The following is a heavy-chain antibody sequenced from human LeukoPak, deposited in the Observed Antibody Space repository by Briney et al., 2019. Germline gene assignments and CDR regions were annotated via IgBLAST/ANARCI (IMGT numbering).Heavy chain of an antibody. V-gene: IGHV3-48*03. Sequence: PGGSLRLSCAVSAYTFSSYGMNWVRRAPGKGLEWVSYISSSGSSIYYADSVKGRFTISRDNAKSSLYLQMNSLRAEDTAVYYCARVRSSTDFDYWGQGTLVTVSS. J-gene: IGHJ4*02. D-gene: IGHD6-13*01. CDR1: AYTFSSYG. CDR3: ARVRSSTDFDY. CDR2: ISSSGSSI.